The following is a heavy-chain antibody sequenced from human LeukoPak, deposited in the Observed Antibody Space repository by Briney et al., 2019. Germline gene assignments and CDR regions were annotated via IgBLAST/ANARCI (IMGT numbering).Heavy chain of an antibody. D-gene: IGHD1-26*01. J-gene: IGHJ3*02. V-gene: IGHV3-23*01. CDR2: ISGSGGST. CDR1: GFTFSSYA. CDR3: AKDHPYSGSFYDAFDI. Sequence: GGSLRLSCAASGFTFSSYAMSWVRQAPGKGLEWVSAISGSGGSTYYADSVKGRFTISRDNSKNTLYLQMNSLRAEDTAVYYCAKDHPYSGSFYDAFDIWGQETMVTVSS.